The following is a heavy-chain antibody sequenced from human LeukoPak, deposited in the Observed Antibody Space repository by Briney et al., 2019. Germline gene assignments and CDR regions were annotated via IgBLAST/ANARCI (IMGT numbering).Heavy chain of an antibody. J-gene: IGHJ4*02. CDR3: ARGLHLRYYDRSGYFDY. V-gene: IGHV1-46*01. CDR1: GYTFTNYY. D-gene: IGHD3-22*01. Sequence: ASVKVSCKASGYTFTNYYMHWVRQAPGQGLEWMGLINPSGGYTNYAQKSQGRVTMTRDTSTSTVYMELSSLRSEDTAVYYCARGLHLRYYDRSGYFDYWGQGTLVTVSS. CDR2: INPSGGYT.